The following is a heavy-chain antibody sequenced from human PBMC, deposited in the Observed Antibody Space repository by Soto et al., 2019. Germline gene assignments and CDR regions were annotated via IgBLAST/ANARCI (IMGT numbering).Heavy chain of an antibody. CDR2: IIPIFGTA. Sequence: GASVKVSCKASGGTFSSYAISWVRQAPGQGLEWMGGIIPIFGTANYAQNFQGRVTITADESTSTAYMELSSLRSEDTAVYYCATKYGDYVHRWDYWGQGTLVTVSS. D-gene: IGHD4-17*01. CDR1: GGTFSSYA. V-gene: IGHV1-69*13. J-gene: IGHJ4*02. CDR3: ATKYGDYVHRWDY.